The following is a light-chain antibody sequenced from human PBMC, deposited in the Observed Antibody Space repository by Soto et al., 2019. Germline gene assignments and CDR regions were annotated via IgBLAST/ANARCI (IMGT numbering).Light chain of an antibody. J-gene: IGLJ2*01. CDR3: GAWDDSLSGVV. Sequence: QPVLTQPPSASGTPGQRVTISCSGSISNIGTNYVYWYQQLPGTAPKLLSYRNDQRPSGVPDRFSGSKSGTSASLAISGLRSEDEADYYRGAWDDSLSGVVFGGGTKLTVL. V-gene: IGLV1-47*01. CDR1: ISNIGTNY. CDR2: RND.